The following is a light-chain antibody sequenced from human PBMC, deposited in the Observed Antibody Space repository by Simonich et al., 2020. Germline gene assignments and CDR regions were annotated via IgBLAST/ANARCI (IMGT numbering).Light chain of an antibody. J-gene: IGKJ2*01. CDR2: WAT. CDR3: QQYYSTPPYT. Sequence: DIVMTQSPDSLAVSLGERATINCKSSQSVLYSSNNKNYLAWYQQKPGQPPKLLIYWATNRESGVPERFSGSRAGTDFTPTISRLQAEDVAGYYCQQYYSTPPYTFGQGTKLEIK. CDR1: QSVLYSSNNKNY. V-gene: IGKV4-1*01.